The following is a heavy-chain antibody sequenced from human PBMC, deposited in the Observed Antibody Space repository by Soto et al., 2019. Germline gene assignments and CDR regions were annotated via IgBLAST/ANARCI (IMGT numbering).Heavy chain of an antibody. D-gene: IGHD3-3*01. J-gene: IGHJ6*02. V-gene: IGHV2-70*11. CDR3: ARSLASYYDFWSGYYPYGMDV. CDR1: GFSLSTSGMC. Sequence: SGPTLVNPTQTLTLTCTFSGFSLSTSGMCVSWIRQPPGKALEWLACIDWDDDKYYCTSLKTRLTISKDTSKNQVVLTMTNMDPVDTATYYCARSLASYYDFWSGYYPYGMDVWGQGTTVTVSS. CDR2: IDWDDDK.